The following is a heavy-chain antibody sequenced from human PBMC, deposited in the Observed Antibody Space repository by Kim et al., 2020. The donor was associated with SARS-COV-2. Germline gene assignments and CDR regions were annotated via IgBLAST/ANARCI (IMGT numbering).Heavy chain of an antibody. CDR2: MNPNSANT. J-gene: IGHJ4*02. V-gene: IGHV1-8*01. D-gene: IGHD5-12*01. Sequence: ASVKVSCKASGYTFTSYDINWVRQATGQGLEWMGWMNPNSANTGYAPKFQGRVTMTRNTSISTAYMELSSLRSEDTAVYYCARVRAWSGYEPYYFDYWGQGTLVTVSS. CDR1: GYTFTSYD. CDR3: ARVRAWSGYEPYYFDY.